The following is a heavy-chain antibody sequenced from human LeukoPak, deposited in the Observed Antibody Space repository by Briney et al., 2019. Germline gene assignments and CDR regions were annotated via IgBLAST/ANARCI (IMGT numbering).Heavy chain of an antibody. V-gene: IGHV1-3*01. J-gene: IGHJ4*02. CDR1: GYTFTGYA. CDR3: ARGIWFGSLLYPYYFDY. Sequence: ASVKVSCKASGYTFTGYAMHWVRQAPGQRLECLGWVNAGNGKTKYSQEFQGRVTITRDTSASTAYMELSSLRSEDTVVYYCARGIWFGSLLYPYYFDYWGQGTLVTVSS. D-gene: IGHD3-10*01. CDR2: VNAGNGKT.